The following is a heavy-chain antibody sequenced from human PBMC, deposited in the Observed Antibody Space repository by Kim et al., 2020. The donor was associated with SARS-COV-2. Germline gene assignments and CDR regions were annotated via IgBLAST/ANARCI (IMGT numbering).Heavy chain of an antibody. Sequence: GGSLRLSCAASGFTFSNAWMSWVRQAPGKGLEWVGRIKSKTDGGTTDYAAPVKGRFTISRDDSKNTLYLQMNSLKTEDTAVYYCTTDRFLWFGELFDTLSSDAFDIWGQGTMVPVSS. D-gene: IGHD3-10*01. CDR3: TTDRFLWFGELFDTLSSDAFDI. CDR2: IKSKTDGGTT. CDR1: GFTFSNAW. V-gene: IGHV3-15*01. J-gene: IGHJ3*02.